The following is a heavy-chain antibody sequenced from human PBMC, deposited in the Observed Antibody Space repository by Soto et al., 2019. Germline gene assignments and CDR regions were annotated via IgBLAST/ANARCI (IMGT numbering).Heavy chain of an antibody. CDR3: AREDYGGFDY. CDR1: GGSVSSGSYY. Sequence: QVQLQEWGPGLVKPSETLSLTCTVSGGSVSSGSYYWSWIRQPPGKGLEWIGYISYSGSTNYNLYLKSRVTISGDTSKNQISLKLSSVTAADTAVYYCAREDYGGFDYWGQGTLVTVSS. D-gene: IGHD4-17*01. V-gene: IGHV4-61*01. CDR2: ISYSGST. J-gene: IGHJ4*02.